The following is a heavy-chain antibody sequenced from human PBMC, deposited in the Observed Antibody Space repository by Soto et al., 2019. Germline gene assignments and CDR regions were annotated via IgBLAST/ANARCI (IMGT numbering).Heavy chain of an antibody. CDR1: GFTFSSYG. CDR2: ISYDGSNK. D-gene: IGHD3-10*01. Sequence: GGSLRLSCAASGFTFSSYGMHWVRQAPGKGLEWVAVISYDGSNKYYADSVKGRFTISRDNSKNTLYLQMNSLRAEDTAVYYCAKDSLWFGELSLDYLGQGTLVTGS. CDR3: AKDSLWFGELSLDY. J-gene: IGHJ4*02. V-gene: IGHV3-30*18.